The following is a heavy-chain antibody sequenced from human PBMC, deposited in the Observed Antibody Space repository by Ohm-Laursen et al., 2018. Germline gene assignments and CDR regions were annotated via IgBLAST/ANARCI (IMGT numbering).Heavy chain of an antibody. J-gene: IGHJ6*02. CDR2: ISSSGSTI. CDR3: ARRMASGYSSSWQHYYYGMDV. V-gene: IGHV3-11*01. D-gene: IGHD6-13*01. CDR1: GFTFSDYY. Sequence: SLRLSCTASGFTFSDYYMSWIRQAPGKGLEWVSYISSSGSTIYYADSVKGRFTISRDNAKNSLYLQMNSLRAEDTAVYYCARRMASGYSSSWQHYYYGMDVWGQGTTVTVSS.